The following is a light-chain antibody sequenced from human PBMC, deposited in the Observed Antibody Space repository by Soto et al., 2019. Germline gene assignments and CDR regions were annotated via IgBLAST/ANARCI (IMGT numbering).Light chain of an antibody. CDR2: DVN. V-gene: IGLV2-11*01. CDR3: CSYAGSYSYA. Sequence: QSVLTQPRSVSGSPGQSVTISCTGTSSDVGGFNSVSWYQQHPGKAPKLMIYDVNNRPSGVPDRFSGSKSGSTASLTISGLQAEDEADYYCCSYAGSYSYAFATGTKVTVL. CDR1: SSDVGGFNS. J-gene: IGLJ1*01.